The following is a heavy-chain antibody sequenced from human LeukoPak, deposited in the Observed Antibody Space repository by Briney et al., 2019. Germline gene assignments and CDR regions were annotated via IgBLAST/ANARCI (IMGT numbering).Heavy chain of an antibody. CDR2: ISYDGSNK. V-gene: IGHV3-30-3*01. CDR3: ALAYGSRPNHPLGDY. Sequence: RRSLRLSCAASGLTFSSYAMHWVRQAPGKGLEWVAVISYDGSNKYYADSVKGRFTISRDNSKNTLYLQMNSLRAEDTAVYYCALAYGSRPNHPLGDYWGQGTLVTVSS. D-gene: IGHD3-10*01. J-gene: IGHJ4*02. CDR1: GLTFSSYA.